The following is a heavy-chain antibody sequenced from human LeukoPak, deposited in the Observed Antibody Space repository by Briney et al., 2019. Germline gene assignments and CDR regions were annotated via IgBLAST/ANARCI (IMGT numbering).Heavy chain of an antibody. D-gene: IGHD6-25*01. J-gene: IGHJ4*02. CDR2: IKSKTDGGTT. Sequence: GGSLRLSCAASGFTFSNAWMSWVRQAPGKGLERVGRIKSKTDGGTTDYAAPVKGRFTISRDDSKNTLYLQMNSLKTEDTAVYYCANIKIAAFDYWGQGTLVTVSS. CDR3: ANIKIAAFDY. V-gene: IGHV3-15*01. CDR1: GFTFSNAW.